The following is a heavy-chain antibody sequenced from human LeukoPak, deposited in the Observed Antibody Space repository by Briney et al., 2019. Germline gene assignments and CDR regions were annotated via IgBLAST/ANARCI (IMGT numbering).Heavy chain of an antibody. Sequence: SQTLSLTCTVSGGSISSGGYYWSWIRQHPGKGLEWIGYIYYSGSTYYNPSLKSRVTISVDTSKNQFSLKLNSVTAADTAIYFCARGPRIAARLWFDPWGQGTLVTVSS. CDR2: IYYSGST. CDR3: ARGPRIAARLWFDP. V-gene: IGHV4-31*03. J-gene: IGHJ5*02. CDR1: GGSISSGGYY. D-gene: IGHD6-6*01.